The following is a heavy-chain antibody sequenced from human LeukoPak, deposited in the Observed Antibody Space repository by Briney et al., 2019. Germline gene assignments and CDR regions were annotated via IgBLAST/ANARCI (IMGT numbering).Heavy chain of an antibody. CDR2: ITDSGGAT. V-gene: IGHV3-23*01. J-gene: IGHJ4*02. D-gene: IGHD4-17*01. Sequence: GGSLRLSCAASGFTFSIYAMSWVRQAPGKGLEWVSTITDSGGATYHADSVKGRFTISRDNSKNTLYLQMNSLRAEDTAVYCCATLRSNLDYWGQGTLVTVSS. CDR1: GFTFSIYA. CDR3: ATLRSNLDY.